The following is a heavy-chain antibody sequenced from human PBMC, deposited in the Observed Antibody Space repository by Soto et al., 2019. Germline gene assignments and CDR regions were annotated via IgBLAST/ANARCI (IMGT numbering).Heavy chain of an antibody. CDR3: AKFQGYSGYDRPIGWVVTAIYGRDY. J-gene: IGHJ4*02. CDR1: GFTFTNYA. D-gene: IGHD5-12*01. Sequence: GGSMRLSCEASGFTFTNYAMNWVRQAPGKGLEWVSTISGSGDNTHYADSVKGRVTILRDNSKNTLYLQMNSLRAEDTAVYYCAKFQGYSGYDRPIGWVVTAIYGRDYWGQGTLVTVSS. V-gene: IGHV3-23*01. CDR2: ISGSGDNT.